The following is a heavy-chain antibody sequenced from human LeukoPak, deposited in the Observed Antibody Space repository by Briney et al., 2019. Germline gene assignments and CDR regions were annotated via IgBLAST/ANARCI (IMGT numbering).Heavy chain of an antibody. V-gene: IGHV3-11*01. Sequence: PGGSLRLSCAASGFTFSDYYMSWIRQAPGKGLEWVSYISSSGSTIYYADSVKGRFTISRDNAKNSLYLQMNSLRAEDTAVYYCARGQQQLVLHYYYYGMDVWGQGTTVTVSS. CDR1: GFTFSDYY. CDR3: ARGQQQLVLHYYYYGMDV. J-gene: IGHJ6*02. D-gene: IGHD6-13*01. CDR2: ISSSGSTI.